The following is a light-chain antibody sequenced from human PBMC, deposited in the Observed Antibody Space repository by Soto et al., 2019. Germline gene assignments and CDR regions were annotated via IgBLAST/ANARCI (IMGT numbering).Light chain of an antibody. Sequence: QSALTQPRSVSGSPGQSVTISCTGTSSDVGGYNYVSWYQQHQGKAPKLMIYDVSKRPSGVPDRFSGSKSGNTASLTISGLQAEDEADYHCCSYAGSFWVFGGGTKLTVL. CDR3: CSYAGSFWV. J-gene: IGLJ3*02. CDR1: SSDVGGYNY. CDR2: DVS. V-gene: IGLV2-11*01.